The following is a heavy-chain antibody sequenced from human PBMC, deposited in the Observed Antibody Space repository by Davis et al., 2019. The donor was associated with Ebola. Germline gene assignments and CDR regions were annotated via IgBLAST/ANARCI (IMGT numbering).Heavy chain of an antibody. J-gene: IGHJ5*02. CDR3: ARALPRYCSSTSCQRGGWFDP. V-gene: IGHV4-34*01. CDR1: GGSFSGYY. D-gene: IGHD2-2*01. Sequence: SETLSLTCAVYGGSFSGYYWTWVRQAPGKGLEWIGHIDDSGNTEYSPSLKSRVTISRDTSKNQFSLKMSSVTAADTAVYYCARALPRYCSSTSCQRGGWFDPWGQGTLVTVSS. CDR2: IDDSGNT.